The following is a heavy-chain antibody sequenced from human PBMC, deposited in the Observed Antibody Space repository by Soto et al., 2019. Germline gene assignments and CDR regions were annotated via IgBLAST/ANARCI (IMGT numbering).Heavy chain of an antibody. CDR3: ARQRTSVVTRAYFDV. V-gene: IGHV4-39*01. D-gene: IGHD2-21*02. CDR1: GASISSRSYY. CDR2: IYYSGRT. Sequence: SETLSLTCTVTGASISSRSYYWGWIRPPPGKGLEWIGSIYYSGRTYNNPSLRSRVSMSIDTSKDQFSLKLKSVTAADTALYFWARQRTSVVTRAYFDVWGPGSLVTVSS. J-gene: IGHJ4*02.